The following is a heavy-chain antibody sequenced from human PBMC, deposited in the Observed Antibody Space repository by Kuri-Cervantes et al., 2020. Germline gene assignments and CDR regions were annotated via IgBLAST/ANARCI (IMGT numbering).Heavy chain of an antibody. CDR2: IYPGDSDT. Sequence: GESLKISCKGSGHSFTSYWIAWVRQMPGKGLEWMGVIYPGDSDTRYSPSFQGQVTISADKSISTAYLQWSSLKASDTAMYYCVRFSNYYDSTGYYGYWGQGTLVTVSS. CDR1: GHSFTSYW. CDR3: VRFSNYYDSTGYYGY. V-gene: IGHV5-51*01. J-gene: IGHJ4*02. D-gene: IGHD3-22*01.